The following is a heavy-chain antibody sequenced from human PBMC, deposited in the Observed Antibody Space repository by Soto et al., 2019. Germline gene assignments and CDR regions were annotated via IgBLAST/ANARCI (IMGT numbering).Heavy chain of an antibody. CDR3: AKFSTAGGSCYDY. J-gene: IGHJ4*02. CDR2: ISGSGGST. V-gene: IGHV3-23*01. D-gene: IGHD2-15*01. CDR1: GFTFSSYA. Sequence: PGGSLRPSCAASGFTFSSYAMSWVRQAPGKGLEWVSAISGSGGSTYYADSVKGRFTISRDNSKNTLYLQMNSLRAEDTAVYYCAKFSTAGGSCYDYWGQGTLITVSS.